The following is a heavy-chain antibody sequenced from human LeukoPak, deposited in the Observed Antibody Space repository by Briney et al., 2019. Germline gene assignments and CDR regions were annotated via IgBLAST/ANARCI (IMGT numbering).Heavy chain of an antibody. CDR3: ARDLGWDNVTSFHF. D-gene: IGHD2-15*01. V-gene: IGHV3-66*01. CDR2: VYSGGRT. CDR1: GFSARGNY. Sequence: PGGSLRLSCAGSGFSARGNYMSWVRQAPGKGLEWVAVVYSGGRTHHADAVKGRFSVSRDNSKDTLYLQMNNLRPEDTGVYFCARDLGWDNVTSFHFWGLGTQVTVSS. J-gene: IGHJ4*02.